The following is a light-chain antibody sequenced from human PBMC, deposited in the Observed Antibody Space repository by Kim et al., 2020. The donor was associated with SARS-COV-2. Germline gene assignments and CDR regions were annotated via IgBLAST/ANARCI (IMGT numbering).Light chain of an antibody. J-gene: IGKJ4*01. CDR1: QSVSSN. V-gene: IGKV3-15*01. CDR3: QQYHNWPPLT. Sequence: SPGERATLSGRASQSVSSNLAWYLQKPGQAPRLLIYGASTRATGVPARFSGSGSGTEFTLTISSLQSEDFAVYYCQQYHNWPPLTFGGGTKVDIK. CDR2: GAS.